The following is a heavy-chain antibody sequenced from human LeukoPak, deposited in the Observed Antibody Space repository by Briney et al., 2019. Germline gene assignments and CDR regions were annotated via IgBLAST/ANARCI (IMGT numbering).Heavy chain of an antibody. D-gene: IGHD3-22*01. CDR1: GFTFSDYY. CDR3: ARGRYDSSGYYPPHGEFQH. J-gene: IGHJ1*01. Sequence: GGSLRLSCAASGFTFSDYYMSWIRQAPGKGLEWVSYISSSGSTIYYADSVKGRFTISRDNAKNSLYLQMNSLRAEDTAVYYCARGRYDSSGYYPPHGEFQHWGQGTLVTVSS. V-gene: IGHV3-11*01. CDR2: ISSSGSTI.